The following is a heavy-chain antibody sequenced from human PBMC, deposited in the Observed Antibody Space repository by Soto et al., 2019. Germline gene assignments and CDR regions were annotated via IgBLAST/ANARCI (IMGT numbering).Heavy chain of an antibody. CDR3: ARHGSLAAAAADAFDI. CDR1: GYSFTSHW. Sequence: GESLKISCKGSGYSFTSHWISWVRQMPGKGLEWMGRIDPSDSYTNYSPSFQGHVTISADKSISTAYLQWSGLKASDTAMYYCARHGSLAAAAADAFDIWGQGTMVTVSS. D-gene: IGHD6-13*01. V-gene: IGHV5-10-1*01. J-gene: IGHJ3*02. CDR2: IDPSDSYT.